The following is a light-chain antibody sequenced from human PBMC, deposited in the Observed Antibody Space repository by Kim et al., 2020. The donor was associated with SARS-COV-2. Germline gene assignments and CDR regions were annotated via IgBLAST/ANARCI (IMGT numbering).Light chain of an antibody. Sequence: SVSPGQTASITCSGDKLGDKYACWYQQKPGQSPVLVIYQDSKRPSGIPERFSGSNSGNTATLTISGTQAMDEADYYCQAWDSSTVVFGGGTKLTVL. CDR3: QAWDSSTVV. J-gene: IGLJ2*01. V-gene: IGLV3-1*01. CDR1: KLGDKY. CDR2: QDS.